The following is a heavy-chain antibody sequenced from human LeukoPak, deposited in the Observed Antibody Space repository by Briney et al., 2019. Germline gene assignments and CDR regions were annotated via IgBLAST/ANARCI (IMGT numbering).Heavy chain of an antibody. CDR2: ISSSSSYI. V-gene: IGHV3-21*01. J-gene: IGHJ4*02. Sequence: PGGSLRLSCAASGFTFSSYSMNWVRQAPGKGLEWVSSISSSSSYIYYADSVKGRFTIPRDNAKNSLYLQMNSLRAEDTAVYYCARDVGSSGYYYPFDYWGQGTLVTVSS. CDR3: ARDVGSSGYYYPFDY. D-gene: IGHD3-22*01. CDR1: GFTFSSYS.